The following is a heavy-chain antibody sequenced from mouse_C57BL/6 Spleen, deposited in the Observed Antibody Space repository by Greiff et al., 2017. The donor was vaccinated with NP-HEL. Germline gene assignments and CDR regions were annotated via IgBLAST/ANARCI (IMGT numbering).Heavy chain of an antibody. D-gene: IGHD3-2*02. V-gene: IGHV2-2*01. CDR3: ARNKGSGYAMDY. CDR2: IWSGGST. J-gene: IGHJ4*01. CDR1: GFSLTSYG. Sequence: VMLVESGPGLVQPSQILSITCTVSGFSLTSYGVHWVRQSPGKGLEWLGVIWSGGSTDYNAAFISRLSISKDNSKSQVFFKMNSLQADDTAIYYCARNKGSGYAMDYWGQGTSVTVSS.